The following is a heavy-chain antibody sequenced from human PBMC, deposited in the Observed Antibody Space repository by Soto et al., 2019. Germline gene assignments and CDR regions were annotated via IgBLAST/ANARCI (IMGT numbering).Heavy chain of an antibody. J-gene: IGHJ4*02. V-gene: IGHV3-66*01. D-gene: IGHD6-13*01. Sequence: EVQLVESGGGLVQPGGSLRLSCAASGFTVSSYYMRWVCQAPEKGLEWVSVSYSAGSADFADSVKGRFTIFRDNSKNTLYLQMSSLSAEDTAVYYCARVHSSSYHYFVYWGQGTLVTVSS. CDR1: GFTVSSYY. CDR3: ARVHSSSYHYFVY. CDR2: SYSAGSA.